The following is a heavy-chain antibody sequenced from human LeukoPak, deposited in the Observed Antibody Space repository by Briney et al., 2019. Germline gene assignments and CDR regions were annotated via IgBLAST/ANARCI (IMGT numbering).Heavy chain of an antibody. D-gene: IGHD2-2*01. Sequence: GGSLRLSCAASGFTVSSTHMTWVRQAPGKGLEWVSEIYTGGLTFYADSVTGRFTISRDNSKNPVYLQMNSLGVEDTARYYCARDNAPAGGGLDYWGQGTLVTVSS. CDR2: IYTGGLT. J-gene: IGHJ4*02. CDR1: GFTVSSTH. V-gene: IGHV3-53*01. CDR3: ARDNAPAGGGLDY.